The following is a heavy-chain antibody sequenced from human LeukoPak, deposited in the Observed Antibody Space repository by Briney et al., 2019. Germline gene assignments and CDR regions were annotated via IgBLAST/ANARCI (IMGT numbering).Heavy chain of an antibody. Sequence: GESLKISCKGSGYSFTSYLIGWLRQMPGKGLEWMGIIYPSDSDTRYSPSFQGQITISADKSVSTAYLQWSSLEASDTAMYYCARTMVRGVITSSFDFWGQGTLVTVSS. V-gene: IGHV5-51*01. CDR1: GYSFTSYL. D-gene: IGHD3-10*01. CDR2: IYPSDSDT. CDR3: ARTMVRGVITSSFDF. J-gene: IGHJ4*02.